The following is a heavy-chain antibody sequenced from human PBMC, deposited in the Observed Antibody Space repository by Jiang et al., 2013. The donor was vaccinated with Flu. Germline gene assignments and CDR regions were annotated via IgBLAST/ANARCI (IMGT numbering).Heavy chain of an antibody. D-gene: IGHD4-17*01. V-gene: IGHV4-34*01. Sequence: LKPSETLSLTCAVYGGSFSGYYWSWIRQPPGKGLEWIGEINHSGSTNYNPSLKSRVTISVDTSKNQFSLKLSSVTAADTAVYYCARGHRWGGGYGDYFDYWGQGTLVTVSS. CDR1: GGSFSGYY. CDR2: INHSGST. J-gene: IGHJ4*02. CDR3: ARGHRWGGGYGDYFDY.